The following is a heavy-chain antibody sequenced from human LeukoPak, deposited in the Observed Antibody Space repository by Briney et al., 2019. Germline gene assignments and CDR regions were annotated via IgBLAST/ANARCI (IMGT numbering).Heavy chain of an antibody. Sequence: PGGSLRLSCAASGFTFSSYSMNWVRQAPGKGLEWVSYISSSSSTIYYADSVKGRFTISRDNAKNSLYLQMNSLRAEDTAVYYCARDLGYSGSGSYFDYWGQGTLVTVSS. CDR2: ISSSSSTI. J-gene: IGHJ4*02. V-gene: IGHV3-48*04. CDR1: GFTFSSYS. D-gene: IGHD3-10*01. CDR3: ARDLGYSGSGSYFDY.